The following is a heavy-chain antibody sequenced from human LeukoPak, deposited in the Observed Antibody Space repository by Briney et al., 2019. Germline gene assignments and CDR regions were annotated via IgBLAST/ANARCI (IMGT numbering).Heavy chain of an antibody. CDR1: GGSIISYY. V-gene: IGHV4-59*01. CDR2: IYYSGST. D-gene: IGHD3-22*01. J-gene: IGHJ4*02. Sequence: PSETLSLTCTVSGGSIISYYWSWIRQPPGKGLEWIGYIYYSGSTNYNPSLKSRVTISVDTSNNQFSLKLSSVTAADTAVYYCARDSSGYRRGSFDYWGQGTLVTVPS. CDR3: ARDSSGYRRGSFDY.